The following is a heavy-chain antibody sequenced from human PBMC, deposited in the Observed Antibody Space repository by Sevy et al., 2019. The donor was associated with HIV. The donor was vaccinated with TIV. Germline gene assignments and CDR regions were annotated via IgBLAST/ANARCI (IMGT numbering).Heavy chain of an antibody. J-gene: IGHJ4*02. V-gene: IGHV3-23*01. D-gene: IGHD6-19*01. Sequence: GGSLRLSCAASGFTFSSYAMSWVRQAPGKGLEWVSAISGSGGSTYYADSVKGRFTISRDNSKNTLYLQMNSLRAEDTAVYYCASGNGWFIFVYWGQGTLVTDSS. CDR3: ASGNGWFIFVY. CDR2: ISGSGGST. CDR1: GFTFSSYA.